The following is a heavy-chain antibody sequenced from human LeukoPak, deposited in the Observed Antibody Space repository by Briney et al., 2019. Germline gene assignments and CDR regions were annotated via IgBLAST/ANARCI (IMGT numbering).Heavy chain of an antibody. V-gene: IGHV4-59*01. J-gene: IGHJ4*02. Sequence: SETLSLTCTVSGGSISSYYWSGIRQPPGKGLEWIGYIYYSGSTNYNPSLKSRVTISVDTSKNQSSLKLSSVTAADTAMYYCARVSGYDWESFYDYWGQGSLVTVSS. CDR2: IYYSGST. CDR1: GGSISSYY. CDR3: ARVSGYDWESFYDY. D-gene: IGHD5-12*01.